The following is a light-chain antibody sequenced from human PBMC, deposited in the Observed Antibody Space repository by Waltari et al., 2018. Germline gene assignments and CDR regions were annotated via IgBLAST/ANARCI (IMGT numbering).Light chain of an antibody. CDR2: AAS. CDR1: QGISNY. CDR3: QKYNSAPWT. J-gene: IGKJ1*01. Sequence: DIQMTQSPSALSASVGDRLTIPCRATQGISNYLAWYQQKRGKVPKLLIHAASTLQSGVPSRFSGSGSGTEFTLTISGLQPEDVATYYCQKYNSAPWTFGQGTKVDIK. V-gene: IGKV1-27*01.